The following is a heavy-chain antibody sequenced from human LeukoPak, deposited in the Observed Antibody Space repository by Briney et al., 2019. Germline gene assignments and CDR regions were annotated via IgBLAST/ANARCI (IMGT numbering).Heavy chain of an antibody. CDR3: ARRVTMIVVVFTSNWFDP. J-gene: IGHJ5*02. V-gene: IGHV4-59*08. Sequence: SETLSLTCTVSGGSISSYYWSWIRQPPGKGLEWIGYIYYSGSTNYNPSLKSRVTISVDTSKNQFSLKLSSVTAADTAVYYCARRVTMIVVVFTSNWFDPWGQGTLVTVSS. CDR2: IYYSGST. D-gene: IGHD3-22*01. CDR1: GGSISSYY.